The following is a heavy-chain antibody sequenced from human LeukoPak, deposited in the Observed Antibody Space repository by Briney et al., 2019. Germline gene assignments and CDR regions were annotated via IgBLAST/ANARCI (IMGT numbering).Heavy chain of an antibody. J-gene: IGHJ4*02. V-gene: IGHV4-59*01. CDR1: GGSISSYY. CDR3: ARVLSSSSTVFDY. CDR2: IYYSGST. D-gene: IGHD6-6*01. Sequence: PSETLSLTCTVSGGSISSYYWSWIRQPPGKGLEWIGYIYYSGSTNYNPSLKSRVTISVDTSKNQLSLKLSSVTVADTAVYYCARVLSSSSTVFDYWGQGTLVTVSS.